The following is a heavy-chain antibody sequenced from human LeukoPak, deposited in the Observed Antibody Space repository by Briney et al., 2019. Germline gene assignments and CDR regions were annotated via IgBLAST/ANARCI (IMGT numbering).Heavy chain of an antibody. J-gene: IGHJ4*02. V-gene: IGHV3-11*01. CDR2: ISDSGSAI. CDR1: GFTFSDSY. D-gene: IGHD3/OR15-3a*01. CDR3: ARASDWYGPYYFDY. Sequence: GGSLRLSCAASGFTFSDSYMSWLRQAPGKGLEWVSYISDSGSAIYYADFVQGRFTISRDNAKKSLYLQINSLRAEDTAVYYCARASDWYGPYYFDYWGQGTLVTVSS.